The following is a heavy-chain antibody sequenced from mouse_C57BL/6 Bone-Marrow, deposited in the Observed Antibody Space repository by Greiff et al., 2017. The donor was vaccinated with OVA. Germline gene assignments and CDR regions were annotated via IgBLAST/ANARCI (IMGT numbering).Heavy chain of an antibody. D-gene: IGHD3-2*02. CDR2: IYPRSGNT. CDR1: GYTFTSYG. CDR3: AKGQLRLDRFAY. J-gene: IGHJ3*01. Sequence: VQLQQSGAELARPGASVKLSCKASGYTFTSYGISWVKQRTGQGLEWIGEIYPRSGNTYYNEKFKGKATLTADKSSSTAYMELRSLTSEDSAVYFCAKGQLRLDRFAYWGQGTLVTVSA. V-gene: IGHV1-81*01.